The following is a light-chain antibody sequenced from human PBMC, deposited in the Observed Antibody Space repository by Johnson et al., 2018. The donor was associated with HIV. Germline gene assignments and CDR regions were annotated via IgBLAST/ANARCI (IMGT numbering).Light chain of an antibody. CDR2: DNN. Sequence: QSVLTQPPSVSAAPGQKVTISCSGSSSNIGNNYVSWYQQVPGTAPKLLIYDNNRRPSGIPDRFSGSKSGTSATLGITGLQTGDEADYYCGTWVSRLSAPYVVGTGTTVTVL. CDR3: GTWVSRLSAPYV. J-gene: IGLJ1*01. CDR1: SSNIGNNY. V-gene: IGLV1-51*01.